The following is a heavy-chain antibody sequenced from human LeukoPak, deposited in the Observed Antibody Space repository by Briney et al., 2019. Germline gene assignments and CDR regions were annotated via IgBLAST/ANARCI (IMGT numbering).Heavy chain of an antibody. J-gene: IGHJ4*02. D-gene: IGHD6-19*01. CDR1: GFTFTNYA. Sequence: GGSLRLSCAASGFTFTNYAMSWVRQAPGKGLEWVSGISGSGGSTYYGDSVKGRFTISRDNSKNTLHLQMNSLRAEDTAVYYCSKGVAVASPYYFDYWGQGTLVTVSS. CDR3: SKGVAVASPYYFDY. CDR2: ISGSGGST. V-gene: IGHV3-23*01.